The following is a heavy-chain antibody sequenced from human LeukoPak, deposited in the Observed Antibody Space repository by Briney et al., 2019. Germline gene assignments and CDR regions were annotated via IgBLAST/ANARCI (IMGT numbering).Heavy chain of an antibody. Sequence: GSPRLSCAASGFTFSSYAMNWVGQAPGKGLEWVSGISGSGGSTYYADSVKGRFTISRDNSKNTLYLQMNSLRAEDTAVYYCAKAQYSSGWDPIDYWGQGPLVPVSS. CDR1: GFTFSSYA. D-gene: IGHD6-19*01. V-gene: IGHV3-23*01. J-gene: IGHJ4*02. CDR2: ISGSGGST. CDR3: AKAQYSSGWDPIDY.